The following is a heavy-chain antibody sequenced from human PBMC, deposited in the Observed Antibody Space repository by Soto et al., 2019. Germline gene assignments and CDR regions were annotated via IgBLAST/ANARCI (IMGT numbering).Heavy chain of an antibody. D-gene: IGHD3-10*01. CDR3: ARDGVNYYGSGSYPNALDV. J-gene: IGHJ6*02. CDR1: GYTFTSYA. Sequence: ASVKVSCKASGYTFTSYAMHWLRQSPGQRLEWMGWINAGNGNTKYSQKFQGRVTITRDTSASTAYMELSSLRSEDTAVYYCARDGVNYYGSGSYPNALDVWGQGTTVTVSS. V-gene: IGHV1-3*01. CDR2: INAGNGNT.